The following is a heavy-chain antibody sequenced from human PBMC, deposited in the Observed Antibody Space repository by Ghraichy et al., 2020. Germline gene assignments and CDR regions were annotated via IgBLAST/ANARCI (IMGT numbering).Heavy chain of an antibody. CDR1: GFTFSSFE. V-gene: IGHV3-48*03. Sequence: GGSLRLSCAASGFTFSSFEMNWVRQAPGKGLEWVSYISSSGSTIYYADSVKGRFTISRDSAKTSLFLQMNSLRAEDTAVYYCARVGVGAGGFDYWGQGTLVTVSS. CDR3: ARVGVGAGGFDY. J-gene: IGHJ4*02. D-gene: IGHD2-15*01. CDR2: ISSSGSTI.